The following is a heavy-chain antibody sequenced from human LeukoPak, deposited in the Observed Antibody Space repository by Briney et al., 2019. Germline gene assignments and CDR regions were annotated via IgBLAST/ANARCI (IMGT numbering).Heavy chain of an antibody. Sequence: ASVKVSCKASGYTFTSYGISWVQQAPGQGLEWMGWISAYNGNTNYAQKLQGRVSMTTDTSTSTAYMELRSLRSDVTAVYYCARGPYCGGDCYPGFDYWGQGTLVTVSS. J-gene: IGHJ4*02. D-gene: IGHD2-21*02. CDR2: ISAYNGNT. V-gene: IGHV1-18*04. CDR3: ARGPYCGGDCYPGFDY. CDR1: GYTFTSYG.